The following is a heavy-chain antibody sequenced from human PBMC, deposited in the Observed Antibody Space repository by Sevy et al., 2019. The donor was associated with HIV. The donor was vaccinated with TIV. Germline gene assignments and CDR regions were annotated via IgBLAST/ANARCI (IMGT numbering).Heavy chain of an antibody. D-gene: IGHD3-22*01. CDR1: GGTFSSYA. Sequence: ASVKVSCKASGGTFSSYAISWVRQAPGQGLEWMGGIIPIFGTATYAQKFQGRVTITADESTSTAYMELSSLRSEDTAVYYCARGDRYYYDSSGYAPRAEPYYYYGMDVWGQGTTVTVSS. CDR3: ARGDRYYYDSSGYAPRAEPYYYYGMDV. V-gene: IGHV1-69*13. J-gene: IGHJ6*02. CDR2: IIPIFGTA.